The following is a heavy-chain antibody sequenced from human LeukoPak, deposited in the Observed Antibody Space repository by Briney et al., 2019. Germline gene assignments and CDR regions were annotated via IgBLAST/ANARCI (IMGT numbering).Heavy chain of an antibody. Sequence: SQTLSLTCTVSGGSVSSGSYYWSWIRQPPGGGLEWIGWENSYNVSLKSRVTISVDRSKNQFSLKVISVTAADTAVYFCARRVAGTGGDYWGQGTLVTVSS. CDR1: GGSVSSGSYY. CDR3: ARRVAGTGGDY. V-gene: IGHV4-30-2*01. D-gene: IGHD6-19*01. CDR2: WEN. J-gene: IGHJ4*02.